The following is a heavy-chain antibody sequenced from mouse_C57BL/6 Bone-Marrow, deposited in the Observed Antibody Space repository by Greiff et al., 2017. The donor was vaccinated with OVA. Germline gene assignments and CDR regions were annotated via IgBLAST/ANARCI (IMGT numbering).Heavy chain of an antibody. CDR3: ARDDSSGYYAMDY. CDR2: ISDGGSYT. D-gene: IGHD3-2*02. J-gene: IGHJ4*01. V-gene: IGHV5-4*01. Sequence: EVKLVESGGGLVKPGGSLKLSCAASGFTFSSYAMSWVRQTPEKRLEWVATISDGGSYTYYPDNVKGRFTISRDNAKNNLYLQMSHLKSEDTATYYCARDDSSGYYAMDYWGQGTSVTVSS. CDR1: GFTFSSYA.